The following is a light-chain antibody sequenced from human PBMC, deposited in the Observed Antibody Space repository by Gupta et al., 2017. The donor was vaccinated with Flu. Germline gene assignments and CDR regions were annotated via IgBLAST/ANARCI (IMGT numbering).Light chain of an antibody. CDR2: SAS. Sequence: IQLTQSPSFLSASVGDRVTITCRASQGISSYLAWYQQKPGKAPKLLIYSASTLESGVLSRFSGSGAGTEFTLTTSSLQPEDYSAEYCQQVNSYPPWTFGQGTKVEIK. V-gene: IGKV1-9*01. CDR3: QQVNSYPPWT. J-gene: IGKJ1*01. CDR1: QGISSY.